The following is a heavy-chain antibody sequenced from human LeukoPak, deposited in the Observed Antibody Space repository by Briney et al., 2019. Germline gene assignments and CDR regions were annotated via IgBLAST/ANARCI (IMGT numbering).Heavy chain of an antibody. CDR1: GFTFSSYT. J-gene: IGHJ3*02. Sequence: PGGSLRLSCAPSGFTFSSYTMNWVRPAPGRGLEWVSAICGGGTNTYSADSVKGRFTISRDNSKNTLYLQINSLRAEDTAGYYCVKDSVRGYSCYGNDGFEIWGQGTMVTVSS. CDR3: VKDSVRGYSCYGNDGFEI. CDR2: ICGGGTNT. V-gene: IGHV3-23*01. D-gene: IGHD5-12*01.